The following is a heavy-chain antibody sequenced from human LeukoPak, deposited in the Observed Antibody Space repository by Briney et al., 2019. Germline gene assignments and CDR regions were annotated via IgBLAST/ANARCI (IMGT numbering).Heavy chain of an antibody. CDR3: ARTDVAYCGGDCYQTGY. Sequence: GASVKVSCKASGYTFTRYYMHWVRQAPGQGLEWMGWINSNSGGTNYAQKFQGRVTMTRDTSISTAYMELSRLRSDDTAVYYCARTDVAYCGGDCYQTGYWGQGTLVTVSS. D-gene: IGHD2-21*01. J-gene: IGHJ4*02. V-gene: IGHV1-2*02. CDR1: GYTFTRYY. CDR2: INSNSGGT.